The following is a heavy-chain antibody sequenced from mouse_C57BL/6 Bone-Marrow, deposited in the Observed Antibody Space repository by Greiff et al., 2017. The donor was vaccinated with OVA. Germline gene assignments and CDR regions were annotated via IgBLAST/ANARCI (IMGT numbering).Heavy chain of an antibody. CDR1: GYTFTNYW. V-gene: IGHV1-59*01. J-gene: IGHJ2*02. Sequence: QVQLQQPGAELVRPGTSVKLSCKASGYTFTNYWMHWVKQRPGQGLEWIGVIAPSDSYINYNQKFKGRATLPVDTSSSTAYMHLSSLTSEDSAVYYCAHYGSRLYRHYWGQGTSLTVSS. CDR2: IAPSDSYI. CDR3: AHYGSRLYRHY. D-gene: IGHD1-1*01.